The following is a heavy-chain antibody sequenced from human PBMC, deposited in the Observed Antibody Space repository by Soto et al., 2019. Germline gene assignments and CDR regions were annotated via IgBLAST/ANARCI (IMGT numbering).Heavy chain of an antibody. V-gene: IGHV4-39*01. J-gene: IGHJ4*02. CDR1: GGSISSSSYY. D-gene: IGHD1-7*01. Sequence: QLQLQESGPGLVKPSETLSLTCTVSGGSISSSSYYWGWIRQPPGKRLEWIGSIYYSGSTYYNPSLKSRVTISVDTSKNQFSLKLSSVTAADTAVYYCARPSGTTGSFDYWGQGTLVTVSS. CDR2: IYYSGST. CDR3: ARPSGTTGSFDY.